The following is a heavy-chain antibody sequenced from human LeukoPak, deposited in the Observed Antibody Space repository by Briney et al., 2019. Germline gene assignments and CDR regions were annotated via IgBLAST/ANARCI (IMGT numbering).Heavy chain of an antibody. CDR1: GFTFRNYN. Sequence: GGSLRLSCAASGFTFRNYNMNWVRQVPGGGLEWVSYISSGSAVIHYADSVKGRFTISRDTSKNTLSLQMNSLRVEDTAVYFCARLGDHFHWNLDLWGRGTLVTVSS. CDR3: ARLGDHFHWNLDL. CDR2: ISSGSAVI. J-gene: IGHJ2*01. V-gene: IGHV3-48*01. D-gene: IGHD3-3*02.